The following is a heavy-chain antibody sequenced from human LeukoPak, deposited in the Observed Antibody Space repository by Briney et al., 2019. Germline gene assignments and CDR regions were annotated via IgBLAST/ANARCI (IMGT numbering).Heavy chain of an antibody. J-gene: IGHJ4*02. CDR2: IYYSGST. D-gene: IGHD3-22*01. V-gene: IGHV4-59*01. CDR3: ASSYYDSSGPNY. Sequence: SETLSLTCTVSGGSISSYYWSWIRQPPGKGLEWIGYIYYSGSTNYNPSLKSRVTISVDTSKNQFSLTLSSVTAADTAVYYCASSYYDSSGPNYWGQGTLVTVSS. CDR1: GGSISSYY.